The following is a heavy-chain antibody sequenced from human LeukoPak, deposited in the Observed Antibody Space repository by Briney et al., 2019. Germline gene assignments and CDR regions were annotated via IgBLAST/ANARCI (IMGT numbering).Heavy chain of an antibody. CDR2: ISSSSSYI. CDR3: ARDRRSSGWYYFDY. CDR1: GFTFSSYS. V-gene: IGHV3-21*01. D-gene: IGHD6-19*01. Sequence: GGSLRLXCAASGFTFSSYSMNWVRQAPGKGLEWVSSISSSSSYIYYADSVKGRFTISRDNAKNSLYLQMNSLRAEDTAVYYCARDRRSSGWYYFDYWGQGTLVTVSS. J-gene: IGHJ4*02.